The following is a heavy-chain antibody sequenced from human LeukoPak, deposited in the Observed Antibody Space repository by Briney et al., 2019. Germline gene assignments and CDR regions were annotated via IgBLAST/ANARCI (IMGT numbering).Heavy chain of an antibody. CDR2: IYYTGIT. Sequence: SETLSLTCAVSGGSVNSGSYYWSWIRQHPGKGLEWIGYIYYTGITNYNPSLKSRVTISVDTSKDQFSLNLNSVTAADTAVYYCATSQCGSDCYLAGDYWGQGTLVTVSS. CDR1: GGSVNSGSYY. J-gene: IGHJ4*02. V-gene: IGHV4-61*01. D-gene: IGHD2-21*02. CDR3: ATSQCGSDCYLAGDY.